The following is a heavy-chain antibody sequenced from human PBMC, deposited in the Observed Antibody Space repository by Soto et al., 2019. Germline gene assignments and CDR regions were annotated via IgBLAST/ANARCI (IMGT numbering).Heavy chain of an antibody. D-gene: IGHD4-17*01. CDR3: ARHGMVTTLDY. Sequence: SDTLSLTCTVSGGSISSSSYYWGWIRQPPGKGLEWIGSIYYSGSTYYNPSLKSRVTISVDTSKNQFSLKLSSVTAADTVVYYCARHGMVTTLDYWGQGTLVTVSS. CDR2: IYYSGST. V-gene: IGHV4-39*01. CDR1: GGSISSSSYY. J-gene: IGHJ4*02.